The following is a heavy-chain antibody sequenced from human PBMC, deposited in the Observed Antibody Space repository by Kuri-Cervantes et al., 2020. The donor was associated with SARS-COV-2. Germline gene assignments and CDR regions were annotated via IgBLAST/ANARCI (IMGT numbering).Heavy chain of an antibody. D-gene: IGHD2-15*01. CDR2: IWYDGSNK. J-gene: IGHJ6*02. CDR1: GFTFSSYG. Sequence: GESLKISCAASGFTFSSYGMHWVRQAPGKGLEWVAVIWYDGSNKYYADSVKGRFTISRGNSKNTLYLQMNSLRAEDTAVYYCARSSGQIFYYYGMDVWGQGTTVTVSS. CDR3: ARSSGQIFYYYGMDV. V-gene: IGHV3-33*08.